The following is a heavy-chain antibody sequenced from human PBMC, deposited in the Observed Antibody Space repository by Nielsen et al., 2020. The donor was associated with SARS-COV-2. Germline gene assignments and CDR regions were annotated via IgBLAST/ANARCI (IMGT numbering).Heavy chain of an antibody. CDR2: IYHSGST. Sequence: GSLRLSCTVSGYSISSGYYWGWIRQPPGKGLEWIGSIYHSGSTYYNPSLKSRVTISVDTSKNQFSLKLSSVTAADTAVYYCARGPRYGSGSYYAGGYNWFDPWGQGTLVTVSS. J-gene: IGHJ5*02. CDR1: GYSISSGYY. D-gene: IGHD3-10*01. V-gene: IGHV4-38-2*02. CDR3: ARGPRYGSGSYYAGGYNWFDP.